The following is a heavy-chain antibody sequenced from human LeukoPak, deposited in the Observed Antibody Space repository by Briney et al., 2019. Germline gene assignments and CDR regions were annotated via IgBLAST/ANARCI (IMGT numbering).Heavy chain of an antibody. D-gene: IGHD6-13*01. J-gene: IGHJ6*03. V-gene: IGHV1-69*05. Sequence: VKVSCKASGGTFSSYAISWVRQAPGQGLEWMGGIIPIFGTANYAQKFQGRVTITTDESTSTAYMELSSLRSEDTAVYYCAGARPPPYSKLSLTYFYYRHVWGKGHTLTLSS. CDR3: AGARPPPYSKLSLTYFYYRHV. CDR2: IIPIFGTA. CDR1: GGTFSSYA.